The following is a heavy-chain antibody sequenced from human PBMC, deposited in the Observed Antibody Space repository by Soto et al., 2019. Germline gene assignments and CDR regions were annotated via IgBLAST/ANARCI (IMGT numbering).Heavy chain of an antibody. V-gene: IGHV2-5*02. CDR2: IYLDDDK. D-gene: IGHD1-1*01. J-gene: IGHJ4*02. Sequence: QITLKESGPTLVKPTQTLTLTCTFSGFSLSTTGVGVCLIRQLPGKALEFLALIYLDDDKRYSTSLKSRLTFTKDTTKNRVVLTMTNIDPVDTATYFCAHEYSNNWFSFDYWGQGTLVTVSS. CDR1: GFSLSTTGVG. CDR3: AHEYSNNWFSFDY.